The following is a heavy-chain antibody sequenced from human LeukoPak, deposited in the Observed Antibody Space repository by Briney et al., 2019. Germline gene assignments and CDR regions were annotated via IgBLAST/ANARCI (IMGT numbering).Heavy chain of an antibody. J-gene: IGHJ4*02. Sequence: PSETLSLTCAVYGGSFSDYYWNWIRQPPGKGLEWIGEIYHSGSTNYNPSLKSRVTISVDKSKNQFSLKLSSVTAADTAVYYCARSRDTVTLYYFDYWGQGTLVTVSS. CDR1: GGSFSDYY. CDR2: IYHSGST. V-gene: IGHV4-34*01. D-gene: IGHD4-17*01. CDR3: ARSRDTVTLYYFDY.